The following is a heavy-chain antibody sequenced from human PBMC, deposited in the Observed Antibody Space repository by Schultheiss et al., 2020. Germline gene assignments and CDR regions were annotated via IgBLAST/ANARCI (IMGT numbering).Heavy chain of an antibody. CDR3: ARDPAEGGYNTGVDY. D-gene: IGHD5-24*01. J-gene: IGHJ4*02. CDR2: IYYSGST. V-gene: IGHV4-59*11. Sequence: SQTLSLTCTVSGGSISTHCCSWVRQPPGKGLEWIGYIYYSGSTYYNPPLTSRVTISVDTSKTQFSLKLSSVTAADTAVYYCARDPAEGGYNTGVDYWGQGTGVTVPS. CDR1: GGSISTHC.